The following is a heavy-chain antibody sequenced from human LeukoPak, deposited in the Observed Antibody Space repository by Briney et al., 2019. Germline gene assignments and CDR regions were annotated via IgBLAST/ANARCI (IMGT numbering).Heavy chain of an antibody. Sequence: SETLSLTCSVSGGSINRSSYYWGWIRQPPGKGLEWIGSLYNIESTCYNPSLQSRVTISVDTSKNQFSLKLSSVTAADTAVYYCARHPTLTSGGNFDYWGQGALVTVSS. J-gene: IGHJ4*02. CDR2: LYNIEST. V-gene: IGHV4-39*01. CDR1: GGSINRSSYY. CDR3: ARHPTLTSGGNFDY. D-gene: IGHD3-16*01.